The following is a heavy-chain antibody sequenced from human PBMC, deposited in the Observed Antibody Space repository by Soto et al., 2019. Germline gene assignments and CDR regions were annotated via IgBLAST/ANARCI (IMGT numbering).Heavy chain of an antibody. J-gene: IGHJ6*02. CDR2: IKEDGSEK. CDR3: ARASHWSSGYYHYYYAMDV. CDR1: GSTFSIYW. D-gene: IGHD3-22*01. V-gene: IGHV3-7*01. Sequence: GGSLRLSCAASGSTFSIYWMTWVRQAPGKGLEWVANIKEDGSEKYYVDSVKGRFTISRDNAKNSLYLRMNSLRAEDTAVYYCARASHWSSGYYHYYYAMDVWGQGTTVTVS.